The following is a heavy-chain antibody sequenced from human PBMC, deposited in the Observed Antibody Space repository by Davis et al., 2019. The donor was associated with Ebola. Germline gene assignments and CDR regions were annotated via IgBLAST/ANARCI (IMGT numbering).Heavy chain of an antibody. J-gene: IGHJ3*02. V-gene: IGHV3-23*01. CDR1: VITFSSYA. Sequence: PGGSLRLSCTDSVITFSSYAMTWVRQAPGKGLEWVSAISGSGGSTYYADSVKGRFTISRDNSKNTLYLQMNSLRAEDTAVYYCARVGLELLALHDAFDIWGQGTMVTVSS. CDR3: ARVGLELLALHDAFDI. CDR2: ISGSGGST. D-gene: IGHD1-7*01.